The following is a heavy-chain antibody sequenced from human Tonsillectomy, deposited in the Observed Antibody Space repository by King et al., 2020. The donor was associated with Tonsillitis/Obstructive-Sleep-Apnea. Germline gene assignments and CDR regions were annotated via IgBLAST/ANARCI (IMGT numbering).Heavy chain of an antibody. CDR3: ARDWGGFWSGVDY. CDR2: IYNGGST. V-gene: IGHV3-53*01. D-gene: IGHD3-3*01. Sequence: VQLVESGGGLIQPGGSLRLSCAASGFTVSSNYMSWVRQAPGKGLEWVSVIYNGGSTYYADSVKGRFTISRDNSKNTLYLQMNSLIAEDTAVYYCARDWGGFWSGVDYWGQGTLVTASS. J-gene: IGHJ4*02. CDR1: GFTVSSNY.